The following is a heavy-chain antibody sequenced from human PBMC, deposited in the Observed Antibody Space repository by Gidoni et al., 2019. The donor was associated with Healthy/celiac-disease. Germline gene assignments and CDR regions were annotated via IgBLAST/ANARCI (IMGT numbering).Heavy chain of an antibody. CDR1: GFTFSSYS. D-gene: IGHD1-26*01. J-gene: IGHJ1*01. Sequence: GFTFSSYSMNWVRQAPGKGLEWVSYISSSSSTIYYADSVKGRFTISRDNAKNSLYLQMNSLRAEDTAVYYCARDLRGLPLGEDYFQHWGQGTLVTVSS. V-gene: IGHV3-48*01. CDR3: ARDLRGLPLGEDYFQH. CDR2: ISSSSSTI.